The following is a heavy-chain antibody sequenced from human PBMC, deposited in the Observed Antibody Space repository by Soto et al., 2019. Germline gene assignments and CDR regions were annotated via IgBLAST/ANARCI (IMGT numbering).Heavy chain of an antibody. Sequence: QVQLVESGGGVVQPGRSLRLSCAASGFTFSSYGMHWVRQAPGKGLEWVAVISYDGSNKYYADSVKGRFTISRDNSKNTLYLQMNSLRAEDTAVYYCAKGLAYCGGDCYSHFDLWVRGTLVTVSS. CDR1: GFTFSSYG. D-gene: IGHD2-21*02. J-gene: IGHJ2*01. V-gene: IGHV3-30*18. CDR2: ISYDGSNK. CDR3: AKGLAYCGGDCYSHFDL.